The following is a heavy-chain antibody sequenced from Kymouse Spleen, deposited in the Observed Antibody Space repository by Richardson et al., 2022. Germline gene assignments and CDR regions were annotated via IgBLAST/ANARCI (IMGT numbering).Heavy chain of an antibody. CDR2: ISSSSSYI. D-gene: IGHD1-26*01. Sequence: EVQLVESGGGLVKPGGSLRLSCAASGFTFSSYSMNWVRQAPGKGLEWVSSISSSSSYIYYADSVKGRFTISRDNAKNSLYLQMNSLRAEDTAVYYCARDQEGASPYYYYGMDVWGQGTTVTVSS. CDR3: ARDQEGASPYYYYGMDV. CDR1: GFTFSSYS. V-gene: IGHV3-21*03. J-gene: IGHJ6*02.